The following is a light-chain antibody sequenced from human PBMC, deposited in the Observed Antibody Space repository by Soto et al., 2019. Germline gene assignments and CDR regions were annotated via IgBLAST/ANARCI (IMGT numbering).Light chain of an antibody. CDR2: DAS. Sequence: PGERATLSCRASQSIPNNYLAWYQQKPGQAPRLLIDDASRRATGIPDSFSGSGYGTDFTLTISRREPEDFAVYYCQQCATSPLTFGQGTKVEIK. CDR3: QQCATSPLT. V-gene: IGKV3-20*01. J-gene: IGKJ1*01. CDR1: QSIPNNY.